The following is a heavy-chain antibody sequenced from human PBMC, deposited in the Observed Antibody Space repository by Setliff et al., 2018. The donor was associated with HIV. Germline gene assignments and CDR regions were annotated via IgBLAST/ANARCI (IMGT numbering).Heavy chain of an antibody. V-gene: IGHV4-30-4*08. Sequence: PSETLSLTCTVSGGSISSGYYYWSWIRQHPGKGLEWIGYIYSSGSTNYNPSLKSRVTISIDTSRNRFSLKLTSVTAADTAVYFCARHRSSNSGLKYWGQGTLVTVSS. J-gene: IGHJ4*02. CDR1: GGSISSGYYY. CDR3: ARHRSSNSGLKY. D-gene: IGHD5-12*01. CDR2: IYSSGST.